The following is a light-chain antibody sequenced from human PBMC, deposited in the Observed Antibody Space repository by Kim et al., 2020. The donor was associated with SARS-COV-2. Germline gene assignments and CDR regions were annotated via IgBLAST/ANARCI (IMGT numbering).Light chain of an antibody. CDR2: GKN. Sequence: SSELTQDPAVSVALGQTVRITCQGDSLRSYYASWYQQKPGQAPVLVIYGKNNRPSGIPDRFSGSSSGNTASLTITGAQAEDEGDYYCNSLDSSGNRVFGG. CDR1: SLRSYY. CDR3: NSLDSSGNRV. V-gene: IGLV3-19*01. J-gene: IGLJ3*02.